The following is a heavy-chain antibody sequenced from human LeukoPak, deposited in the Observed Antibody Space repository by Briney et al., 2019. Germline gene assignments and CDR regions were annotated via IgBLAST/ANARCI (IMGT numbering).Heavy chain of an antibody. CDR1: GFTFSSCG. V-gene: IGHV3-30*02. CDR2: IRYDGSNK. D-gene: IGHD2-15*01. Sequence: GGSLRLSCAASGFTFSSCGMHWVRQAPGKGLEWVAFIRYDGSNKYYADSVKGRFTISRDNSKNTLYLQMDSLRAEDTAVYYCAKAKRGTVVAARTYDYWGQGTLVTVSS. CDR3: AKAKRGTVVAARTYDY. J-gene: IGHJ4*02.